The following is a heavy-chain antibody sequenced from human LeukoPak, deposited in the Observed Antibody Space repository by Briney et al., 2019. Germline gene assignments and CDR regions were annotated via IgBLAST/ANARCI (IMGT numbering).Heavy chain of an antibody. D-gene: IGHD2-15*01. CDR2: IYHSGST. CDR1: GGSISSGGYS. V-gene: IGHV4-30-2*01. Sequence: SQTLSLTCAVSGGSISSGGYSWSWIRQPPGKGLEWIGYIYHSGSTYYNPSLKSRVTISVDRSKNQFSLKLSSVTAADTAVYYCASGDSRCCSGGSCYLLGYWGQGTLVTVSS. J-gene: IGHJ4*02. CDR3: ASGDSRCCSGGSCYLLGY.